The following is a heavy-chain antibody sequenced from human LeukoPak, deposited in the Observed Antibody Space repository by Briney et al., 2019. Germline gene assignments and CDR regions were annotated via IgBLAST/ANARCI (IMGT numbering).Heavy chain of an antibody. J-gene: IGHJ5*02. CDR2: INPSGGST. CDR3: ARGRLIVVVDNWFDP. V-gene: IGHV1-46*01. Sequence: ASVKVSCKASGYTFTSYYMHWVRQAPGQGLEWMGIINPSGGSTSYAQKFQGRVTMTRDTSISTAYMELSRLRSDDTAVYYCARGRLIVVVDNWFDPWGQGTLVTVSS. CDR1: GYTFTSYY. D-gene: IGHD2-15*01.